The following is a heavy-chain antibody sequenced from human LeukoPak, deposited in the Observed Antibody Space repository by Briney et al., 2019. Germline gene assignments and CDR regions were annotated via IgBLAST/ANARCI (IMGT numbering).Heavy chain of an antibody. CDR1: GGSISSYY. J-gene: IGHJ6*03. Sequence: SETLSLTCTVSGGSISSYYWSWIRQPPGKGLEWIGYIYYSGSTNYNPSLKSRVTISVDSSKNQFSLKLSSVTAADTAVYYCARGGGLGYYYYYMDVWGKGTTVTVSS. V-gene: IGHV4-59*01. D-gene: IGHD3-16*01. CDR3: ARGGGLGYYYYYMDV. CDR2: IYYSGST.